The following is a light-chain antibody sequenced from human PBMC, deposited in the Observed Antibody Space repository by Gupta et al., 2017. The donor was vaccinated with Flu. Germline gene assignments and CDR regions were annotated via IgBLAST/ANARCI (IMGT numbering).Light chain of an antibody. CDR3: CSFTGTSTPLV. V-gene: IGLV2-14*01. CDR1: RNDFGRYNY. CDR2: EVT. J-gene: IGLJ2*01. Sequence: QSALTQPASVSGSPGQSNTISCTGPRNDFGRYNYVSWYQYHPGKAPNLIIYEVTDRPSGISDRFSGSKSGNTASLTIAGLQAEEEADYYCCSFTGTSTPLVFGGGTKLTVL.